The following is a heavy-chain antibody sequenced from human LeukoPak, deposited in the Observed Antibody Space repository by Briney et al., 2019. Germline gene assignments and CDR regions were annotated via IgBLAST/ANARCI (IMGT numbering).Heavy chain of an antibody. V-gene: IGHV3-30-3*01. Sequence: GGSLRLSCAASGFTFSSYAMHWVRQAPGKGLEWVAVISYDGSNKYYADSVKGRFTISRDNSKNTLYLQMNNLRAEDTAVYYCARDYFVHSLGGFDYWGQGTLVTVSS. CDR3: ARDYFVHSLGGFDY. J-gene: IGHJ4*02. D-gene: IGHD3-9*01. CDR2: ISYDGSNK. CDR1: GFTFSSYA.